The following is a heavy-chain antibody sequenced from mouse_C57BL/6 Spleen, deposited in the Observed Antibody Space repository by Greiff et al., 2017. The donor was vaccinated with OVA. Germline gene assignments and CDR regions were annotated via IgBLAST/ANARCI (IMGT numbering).Heavy chain of an antibody. J-gene: IGHJ1*03. V-gene: IGHV3-5*01. D-gene: IGHD2-4*01. CDR2: IYYSGTI. CDR3: ARDRGDYGGYFDV. Sequence: DVHLVESGPGLVKPSQTVFLTCTVTGISITTGNYRWSWIRQFPGNKLEWIGYIYYSGTITYNPSLTSRTTITRDTPKNQFFLEMNSLTAEDTATYYCARDRGDYGGYFDVWGTGTTVTVSS. CDR1: GISITTGNYR.